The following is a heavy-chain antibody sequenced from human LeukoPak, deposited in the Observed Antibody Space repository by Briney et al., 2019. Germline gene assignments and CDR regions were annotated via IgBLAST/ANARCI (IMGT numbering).Heavy chain of an antibody. J-gene: IGHJ1*01. V-gene: IGHV4-39*07. CDR3: ARSPFVGSGYYREYFQH. CDR2: MYYSGST. CDR1: GVSINSSYH. Sequence: SETLSLTCSVSGVSINSSYHWGWIRQTPGKGLEWIGTMYYSGSTYYNPSLRSRITISGDTSKNQFSLKMSSVTAADTAVYYCARSPFVGSGYYREYFQHWGQGTLVTVSS. D-gene: IGHD3-22*01.